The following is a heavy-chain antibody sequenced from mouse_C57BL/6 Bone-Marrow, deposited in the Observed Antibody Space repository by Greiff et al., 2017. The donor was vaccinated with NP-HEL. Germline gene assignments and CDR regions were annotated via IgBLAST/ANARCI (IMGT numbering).Heavy chain of an antibody. Sequence: VQLQQSGAELARPGASVKLSCKASGYTFTSYGISWVKQRTGQGLEWIGEIYPRSGNTYYNEKFKGKATLTADKSSSTAYMELRSLTSEDSAVYFCARPYDGYYDWYFDVWGTGTTVTVSS. CDR2: IYPRSGNT. D-gene: IGHD2-3*01. CDR1: GYTFTSYG. J-gene: IGHJ1*03. CDR3: ARPYDGYYDWYFDV. V-gene: IGHV1-81*01.